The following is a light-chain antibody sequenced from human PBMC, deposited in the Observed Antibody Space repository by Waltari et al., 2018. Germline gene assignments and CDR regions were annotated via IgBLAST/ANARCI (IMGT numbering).Light chain of an antibody. CDR3: QQYYSIPYT. Sequence: DIVMTQSPDSLAVSLGERATINCKSSQSVLYSSTNKNYLAWYQQKPGQPPKLLIYWSSTRESGVPDRFIGSGSGTDFTLTISSLQAEDVAVYYCQQYYSIPYTFGQGTKLEIK. J-gene: IGKJ2*01. V-gene: IGKV4-1*01. CDR2: WSS. CDR1: QSVLYSSTNKNY.